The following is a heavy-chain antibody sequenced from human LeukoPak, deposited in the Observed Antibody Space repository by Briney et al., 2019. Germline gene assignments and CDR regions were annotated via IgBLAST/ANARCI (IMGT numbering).Heavy chain of an antibody. Sequence: ASVKVSCKASGGTFSSYAISWVRQAPGQGLEWMGGIIPIFGTANYAQKFQGRVTITTDESTSTAYMELSSLRSEDTAVYYCARDGRYSSSWYHPSGAFDIWDQGTMVTVSS. V-gene: IGHV1-69*05. CDR3: ARDGRYSSSWYHPSGAFDI. D-gene: IGHD6-13*01. J-gene: IGHJ3*02. CDR1: GGTFSSYA. CDR2: IIPIFGTA.